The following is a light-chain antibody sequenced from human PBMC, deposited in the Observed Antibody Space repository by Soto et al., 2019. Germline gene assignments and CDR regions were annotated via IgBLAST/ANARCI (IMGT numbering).Light chain of an antibody. CDR3: QQRSDWPSA. V-gene: IGKV3-11*01. CDR2: DAS. CDR1: QSISDY. J-gene: IGKJ4*02. Sequence: IVLTQSPDTLSLSPGETATLSCRASQSISDYLAWYQQKPGQAPRLLIYDASNRATGIPGRFSGSGSGTDFSLTISSLEAEDCAIYYCQQRSDWPSAFGGGTRVEIK.